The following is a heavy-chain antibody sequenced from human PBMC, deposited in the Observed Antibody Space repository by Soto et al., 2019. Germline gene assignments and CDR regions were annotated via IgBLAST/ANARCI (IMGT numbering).Heavy chain of an antibody. V-gene: IGHV3-21*01. CDR2: ISSSSSYI. J-gene: IGHJ3*02. CDR1: GFTFSSYS. D-gene: IGHD6-6*01. Sequence: GESLKISCAASGFTFSSYSMNWVRQAPGKGLEWVSSISSSSSYIYYADSVKGRFTISRDNAKNSLYLQMNSLRAEDTAVYYCARDRGAARPFAFDIWGQGTIVTVSS. CDR3: ARDRGAARPFAFDI.